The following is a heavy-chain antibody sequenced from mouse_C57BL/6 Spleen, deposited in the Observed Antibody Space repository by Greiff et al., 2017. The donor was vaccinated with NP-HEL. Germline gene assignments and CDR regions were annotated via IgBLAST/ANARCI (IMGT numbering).Heavy chain of an antibody. Sequence: VQLKESGPELVKPGDSVKISCKASGYSFTGYFMNWVMQSHGKSLEWIGRINPYNGDTFYNQKFKGKATLTVDKSSSTAHMELRSLTSEDSAVYYCAREGGYDEGFDYWGQGTTLTVSS. V-gene: IGHV1-20*01. D-gene: IGHD2-2*01. CDR2: INPYNGDT. CDR1: GYSFTGYF. CDR3: AREGGYDEGFDY. J-gene: IGHJ2*01.